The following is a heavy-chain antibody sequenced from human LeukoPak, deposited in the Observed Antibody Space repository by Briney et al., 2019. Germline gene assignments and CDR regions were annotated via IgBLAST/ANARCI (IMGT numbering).Heavy chain of an antibody. J-gene: IGHJ6*03. CDR2: IKQDGSEK. D-gene: IGHD2-21*02. CDR1: GFTFSSYW. CDR3: AREVGGDFYYYYYYMDV. Sequence: SGGSLRLSCAASGFTFSSYWMSWVRQAPGKGLEWVANIKQDGSEKYYVDSVKGRFTISRDNAKNSLYLQMNSLRAEDTAVYYCAREVGGDFYYYYYYMDVWGKGTTVTISS. V-gene: IGHV3-7*01.